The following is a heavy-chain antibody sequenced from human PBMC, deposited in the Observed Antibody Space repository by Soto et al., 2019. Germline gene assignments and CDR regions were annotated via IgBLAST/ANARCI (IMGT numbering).Heavy chain of an antibody. V-gene: IGHV3-15*07. D-gene: IGHD5-18*01. CDR1: GVTLTNVW. CDR3: SHGYYQYFDS. Sequence: GSLRHSCAVSGVTLTNVWMNWVRQAPGKGPEWVGRIKSKTDGGTTDYAAPVKGRFTISRDDSENTLYLQMNSLKTEDTAVYYCSHGYYQYFDSWGQGTLVTVSS. J-gene: IGHJ4*02. CDR2: IKSKTDGGTT.